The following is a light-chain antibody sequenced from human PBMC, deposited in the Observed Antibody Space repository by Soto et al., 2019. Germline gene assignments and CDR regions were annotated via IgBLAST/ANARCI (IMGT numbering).Light chain of an antibody. CDR3: QQYGSSRT. CDR1: QSVRSSY. J-gene: IGKJ1*01. V-gene: IGKV3-20*01. Sequence: EIVLTQSPGTLSLSPGERATLSCRASQSVRSSYLAWYQQKPGQAPRLLTYGASSRATGIPDRFSGSGSGTDFTLTISRLEPEDFAVYYCQQYGSSRTFGQGTKVDIK. CDR2: GAS.